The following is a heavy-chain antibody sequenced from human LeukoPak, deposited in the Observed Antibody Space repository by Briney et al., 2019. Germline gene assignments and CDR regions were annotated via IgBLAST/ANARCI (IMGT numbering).Heavy chain of an antibody. J-gene: IGHJ4*02. CDR1: GGSISSGGYS. D-gene: IGHD1-26*01. V-gene: IGHV4-30-2*02. CDR3: ASANHYSGSYHFDY. Sequence: PSETLSLTCAVSGGSISSGGYSWSWIRQPPGKGLEWIGYIYHSGSTYYNPSLKSRVTISVDTSKNQFSLKLSSVTAADTAVYYCASANHYSGSYHFDYWGQGTLVTVSS. CDR2: IYHSGST.